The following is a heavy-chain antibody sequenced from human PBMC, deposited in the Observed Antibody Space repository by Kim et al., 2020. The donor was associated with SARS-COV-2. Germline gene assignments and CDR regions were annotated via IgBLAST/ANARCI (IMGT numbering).Heavy chain of an antibody. CDR1: GGSFSDYY. J-gene: IGHJ4*02. V-gene: IGHV4-34*01. Sequence: SETLSLTCAVSGGSFSDYYWTWIRQPPGKGLEWIGEINHIGSTKYNPSLKSRVTMSVDTSKNQLSLKLSSVTAADTALYYCGKHDASYCSCGNCWYFDYWGQGTLVTVSS. D-gene: IGHD2-15*01. CDR3: GKHDASYCSCGNCWYFDY. CDR2: INHIGST.